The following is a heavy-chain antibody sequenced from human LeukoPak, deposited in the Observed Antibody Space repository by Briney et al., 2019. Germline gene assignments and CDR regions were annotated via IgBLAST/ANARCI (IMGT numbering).Heavy chain of an antibody. CDR1: GGSISIYY. V-gene: IGHV4-59*12. J-gene: IGHJ4*02. CDR3: ARERRSGKIFDY. CDR2: VYNSGNT. D-gene: IGHD6-19*01. Sequence: SETLSLTCTVSGGSISIYYWSWVRQPPGKGLGWMGYVYNSGNTDYNPSLKSRVTISADTSKNQFSLKLTSVTAADTAVYYCARERRSGKIFDYWGQGTLVTVSS.